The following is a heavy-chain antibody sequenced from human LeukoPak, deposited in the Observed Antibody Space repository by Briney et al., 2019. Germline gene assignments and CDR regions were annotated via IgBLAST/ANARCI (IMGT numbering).Heavy chain of an antibody. J-gene: IGHJ4*02. V-gene: IGHV3-23*01. Sequence: GGSLRLSCAASGFTFSSYAMSWVRQAPGKGLEWVSAISGSGGSTYYADSVKGRFTISRDNSKDTLYLQMNSLRAEDTAVYYCARERRIAARRPPYYFDYWGQGTLVTVSS. CDR2: ISGSGGST. D-gene: IGHD6-6*01. CDR1: GFTFSSYA. CDR3: ARERRIAARRPPYYFDY.